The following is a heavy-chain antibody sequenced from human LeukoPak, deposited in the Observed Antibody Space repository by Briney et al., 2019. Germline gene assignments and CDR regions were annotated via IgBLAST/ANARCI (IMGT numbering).Heavy chain of an antibody. CDR3: ARDETVLMVYAILQRGDAFDI. Sequence: PGGSLRLSCAASGFTFSYHWMTWVRQAPGKGLEWVANIKNDGAVKNYVDSVKGRFTISRDNAKNSLYLQMNSLRAEDTAVYYCARDETVLMVYAILQRGDAFDIWGQGTMVTVSS. J-gene: IGHJ3*02. D-gene: IGHD2-8*01. CDR2: IKNDGAVK. CDR1: GFTFSYHW. V-gene: IGHV3-7*01.